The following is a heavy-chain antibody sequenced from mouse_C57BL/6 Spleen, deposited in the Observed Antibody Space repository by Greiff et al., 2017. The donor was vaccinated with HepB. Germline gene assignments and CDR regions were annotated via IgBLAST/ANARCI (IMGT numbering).Heavy chain of an antibody. CDR3: TRENFRYFDV. J-gene: IGHJ1*03. CDR2: ISSGGDHI. V-gene: IGHV5-9-1*02. Sequence: EVKVVESGEGLVKPGGSLKLSCAASGFTFSSYAMSWVRQTPEKRLEWVAYISSGGDHIYYADTVKGRFTISRDNARNTLYLQMSSLKSEDTAMYYCTRENFRYFDVWGTGTTVTVSS. CDR1: GFTFSSYA.